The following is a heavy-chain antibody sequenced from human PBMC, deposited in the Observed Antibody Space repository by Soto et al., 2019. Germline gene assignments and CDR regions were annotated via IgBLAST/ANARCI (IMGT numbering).Heavy chain of an antibody. V-gene: IGHV3-33*01. CDR1: GFTFSSYG. D-gene: IGHD6-6*01. CDR2: IWYDGSNK. Sequence: GGSLRLSCAASGFTFSSYGMHWVRQAPGKGLEWVAVIWYDGSNKYYVDTEKGRFTISRDNAKNALFLQMNSLRVEDTAVYYCAREIAARLWGKGTTVTVSS. CDR3: AREIAARL. J-gene: IGHJ6*04.